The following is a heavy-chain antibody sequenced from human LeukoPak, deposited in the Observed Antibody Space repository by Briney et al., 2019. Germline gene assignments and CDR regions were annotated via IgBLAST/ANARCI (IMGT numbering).Heavy chain of an antibody. Sequence: SVKVSCKASGGTFSSYAISWVRQAPGQGLEWMGGIIPIFGTANYAQKFQGRVTITADESTSTAYMELSSLRSEDTAVYYCARGGDGYNYVYYFDYWGLGTLVTVSS. J-gene: IGHJ4*02. CDR3: ARGGDGYNYVYYFDY. CDR1: GGTFSSYA. CDR2: IIPIFGTA. D-gene: IGHD5-24*01. V-gene: IGHV1-69*13.